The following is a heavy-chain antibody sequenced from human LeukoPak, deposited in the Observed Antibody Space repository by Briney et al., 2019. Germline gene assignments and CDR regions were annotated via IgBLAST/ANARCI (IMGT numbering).Heavy chain of an antibody. J-gene: IGHJ4*02. CDR3: ARGGGGQPGRLDY. Sequence: SETLSLTCAVYGGSFSGYYWSWIRQPPGKGLEWIGEINHSGSTNYNPSLKSRVTISVDTSKNQFSLKLSSVTAADTAVYYCARGGGGQPGRLDYWGQGTLVTVSS. CDR1: GGSFSGYY. CDR2: INHSGST. D-gene: IGHD3-16*01. V-gene: IGHV4-34*01.